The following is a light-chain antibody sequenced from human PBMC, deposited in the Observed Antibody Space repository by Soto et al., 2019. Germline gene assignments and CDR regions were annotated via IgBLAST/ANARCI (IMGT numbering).Light chain of an antibody. J-gene: IGKJ5*01. V-gene: IGKV1-9*01. CDR2: TAS. CDR1: QGISSS. Sequence: IPITQSPSSLSASVGDRVTLPFPASQGISSSLAWYQQKPGKAPKLLIYTASTLQSGVPSRFSGSGSGTEFTLTISSLQPEDFATYYCQNLYGYPLTFGQGTRLEIK. CDR3: QNLYGYPLT.